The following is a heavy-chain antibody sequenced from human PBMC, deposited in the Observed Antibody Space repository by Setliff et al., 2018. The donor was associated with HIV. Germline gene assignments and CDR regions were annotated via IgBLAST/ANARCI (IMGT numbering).Heavy chain of an antibody. Sequence: GASVKVSCKASGYIFIDYYMHWVRQAPGQGLEWMGMINPRGGSTSYAQNFQGRVTMTRDTSTHTVYMELSSLRSEDTAVYYCAKDDRYYYDTSDSPSNWFDPWG. CDR3: AKDDRYYYDTSDSPSNWFDP. CDR2: INPRGGST. CDR1: GYIFIDYY. J-gene: IGHJ5*02. D-gene: IGHD3-22*01. V-gene: IGHV1-46*01.